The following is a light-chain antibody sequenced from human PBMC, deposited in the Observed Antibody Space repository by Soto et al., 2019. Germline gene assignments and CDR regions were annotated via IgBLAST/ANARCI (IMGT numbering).Light chain of an antibody. V-gene: IGKV1-39*01. J-gene: IGKJ3*01. CDR2: DAA. CDR1: QNINTY. CDR3: QQTSSAPLT. Sequence: DIQMTQSPYSLSAAVGDRVTIACRASQNINTYLNWYQQKPGKAPKLLIFDAASLQNGVPSRFSGGGSRTDFTLPIPSLQPEDFATYYCQQTSSAPLTLGHGTKVDTK.